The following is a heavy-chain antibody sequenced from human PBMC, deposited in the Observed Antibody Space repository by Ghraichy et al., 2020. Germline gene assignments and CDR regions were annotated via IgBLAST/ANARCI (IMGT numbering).Heavy chain of an antibody. V-gene: IGHV4-59*01. Sequence: SETLSLTCTVSGGSISSYYWSWIRQPPGKGLEWIGYIYYSGSTNYNPSLKSRVTISVDTSKNQFSLKLSSVTAADTAVYYCAREGGVYGGNQYYFDYWGQGTLVTVSS. J-gene: IGHJ4*02. CDR1: GGSISSYY. CDR3: AREGGVYGGNQYYFDY. CDR2: IYYSGST. D-gene: IGHD4-23*01.